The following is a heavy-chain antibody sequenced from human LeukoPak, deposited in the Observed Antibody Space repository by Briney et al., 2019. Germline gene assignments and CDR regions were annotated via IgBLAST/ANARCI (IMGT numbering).Heavy chain of an antibody. V-gene: IGHV1-3*01. CDR2: INAGNGNT. CDR1: GYTFTSYA. D-gene: IGHD2-15*01. J-gene: IGHJ4*02. CDR3: ARELSSAAICSGGSCYFPAAPDY. Sequence: GGSVKVSCKASGYTFTSYAMHWVRQAPGQRLEWMGWINAGNGNTKYSQKFQGRVTITRDTSASTAYMELSSLRSEDTAVYYCARELSSAAICSGGSCYFPAAPDYWGQGTLVTVSS.